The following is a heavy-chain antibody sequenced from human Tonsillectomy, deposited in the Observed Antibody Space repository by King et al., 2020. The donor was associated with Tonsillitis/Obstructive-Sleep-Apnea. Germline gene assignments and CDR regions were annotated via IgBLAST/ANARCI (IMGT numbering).Heavy chain of an antibody. CDR1: GFTFGDYT. Sequence: QLVQSGGGLVQPGRSLRLSCTTSGFTFGDYTMSWVRQAPGKGLEGVGLLRSKVYGGTTEYATSVKGRFTIPRDDSKSIAYLQMNSLKSDDTAVYYCTRDGIVLQLVGTTLRYDGMDVRGQGTTGTVSS. CDR2: LRSKVYGGTT. J-gene: IGHJ6*02. V-gene: IGHV3-49*04. D-gene: IGHD2-8*02. CDR3: TRDGIVLQLVGTTLRYDGMDV.